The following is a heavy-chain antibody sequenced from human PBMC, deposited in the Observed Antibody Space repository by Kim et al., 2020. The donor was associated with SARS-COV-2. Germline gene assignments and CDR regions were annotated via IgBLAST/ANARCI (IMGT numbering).Heavy chain of an antibody. Sequence: GGSLRLSCAASGFTFSSYGMHWVRQAPGKGLEWVAVISYDGSNKYYADSVKGRFTISRDNSKNTLYLQMNSLRAEDTAVYYCAKDNKWEYTGTTPLYYGMDVWGQGTTVTVSS. J-gene: IGHJ6*02. CDR2: ISYDGSNK. D-gene: IGHD1-1*01. CDR1: GFTFSSYG. V-gene: IGHV3-30*18. CDR3: AKDNKWEYTGTTPLYYGMDV.